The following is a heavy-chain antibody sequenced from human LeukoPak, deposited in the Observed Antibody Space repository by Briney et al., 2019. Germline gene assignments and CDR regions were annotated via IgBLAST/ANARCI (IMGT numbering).Heavy chain of an antibody. V-gene: IGHV3-23*01. CDR1: GFTFSSYA. CDR2: ISGSGGST. D-gene: IGHD6-19*01. Sequence: GGSLRLSCAASGFTFSSYAMSWVRQAPGKGLEWVSAISGSGGSTYYADSVRGRFTISRDNSKNTLYLQMNSLRAEDTAVYYCARAASGWYDFDSWGQGTLVTVSS. J-gene: IGHJ4*02. CDR3: ARAASGWYDFDS.